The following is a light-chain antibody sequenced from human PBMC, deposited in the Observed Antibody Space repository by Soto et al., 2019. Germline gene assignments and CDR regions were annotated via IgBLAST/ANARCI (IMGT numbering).Light chain of an antibody. V-gene: IGKV3-20*01. J-gene: IGKJ2*01. CDR1: QSVLSDY. CDR3: QQYDDSILYT. CDR2: AAS. Sequence: EVVLTQSPGTLSLSPGERATLSCRASQSVLSDYLAWYQQKPGQAPRLLIYAASSRATGIPDRFSGSGSGPDFTHTISRLEPEDFAVYYCQQYDDSILYTFGQGTKLEIK.